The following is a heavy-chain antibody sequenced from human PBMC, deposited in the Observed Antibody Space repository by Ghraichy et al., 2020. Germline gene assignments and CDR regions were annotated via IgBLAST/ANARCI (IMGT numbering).Heavy chain of an antibody. CDR3: ARARAITTTTYYFQH. CDR1: GFSVSGTY. V-gene: IGHV3-53*01. Sequence: GESLNISCAASGFSVSGTYMTWLRQAPGKGLEWVSSIYSGGSTFYADAVKGRFTISRDNSHNTLYLQVHSLRVDDTAVYYCARARAITTTTYYFQHWGQGTPVTVSS. J-gene: IGHJ1*01. D-gene: IGHD3-16*01. CDR2: IYSGGST.